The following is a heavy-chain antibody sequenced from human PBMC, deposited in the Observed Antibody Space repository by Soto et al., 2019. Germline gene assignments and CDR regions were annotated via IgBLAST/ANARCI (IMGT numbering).Heavy chain of an antibody. CDR1: GGSISSGDYY. J-gene: IGHJ4*02. CDR3: AREGGSGSYGFDY. CDR2: IYYSGST. Sequence: SETLSLTCTVSGGSISSGDYYWSWIRQPPGKGLEWIGYIYYSGSTYYNPSLKSRVTISVDTSKNQFSLKLSSVTAADTAVYYCAREGGSGSYGFDYWGQGTLVTVSS. D-gene: IGHD1-26*01. V-gene: IGHV4-30-4*01.